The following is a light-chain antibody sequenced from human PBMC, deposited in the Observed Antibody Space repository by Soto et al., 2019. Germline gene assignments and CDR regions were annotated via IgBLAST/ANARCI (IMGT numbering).Light chain of an antibody. Sequence: EIVLTQSPATLSLSPGERATLSCRASQSVTTYLAWYQQKPGQVPRLVIYDASNRATGIPARFSGSGSGTDFTLTISSLEPEDFAVYYCQQRHLWPITFGQGTRVEI. CDR1: QSVTTY. CDR3: QQRHLWPIT. CDR2: DAS. V-gene: IGKV3-11*01. J-gene: IGKJ5*01.